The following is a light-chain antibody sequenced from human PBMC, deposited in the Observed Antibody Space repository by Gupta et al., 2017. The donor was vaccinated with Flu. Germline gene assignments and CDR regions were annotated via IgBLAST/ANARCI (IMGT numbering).Light chain of an antibody. CDR1: SDVGGYNY. Sequence: SDVGGYNYVSWYQQHPGKAPKLMIYAVTERPSGVPARFSGSKSGNTASLTVSGLQAEDDADYFCSSYGGSNNLWVFGGGTKLTVL. J-gene: IGLJ3*02. V-gene: IGLV2-8*01. CDR3: SSYGGSNNLWV. CDR2: AVT.